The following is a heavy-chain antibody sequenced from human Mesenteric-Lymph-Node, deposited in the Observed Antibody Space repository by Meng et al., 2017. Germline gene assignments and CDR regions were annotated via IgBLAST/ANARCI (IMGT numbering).Heavy chain of an antibody. CDR1: GFTFSSYA. CDR2: ISYDGSNK. V-gene: IGHV3-30*04. Sequence: GGSLRLSCAASGFTFSSYAMHWVRQAPGKGLEWVAVISYDGSNKYYADSVKGRFTISRDNSKNTLYLQMNSLRAEDTAVYYCARDPFGVYCSGGSCYSHYFDYWGQGTLVTVSS. J-gene: IGHJ4*02. D-gene: IGHD2-15*01. CDR3: ARDPFGVYCSGGSCYSHYFDY.